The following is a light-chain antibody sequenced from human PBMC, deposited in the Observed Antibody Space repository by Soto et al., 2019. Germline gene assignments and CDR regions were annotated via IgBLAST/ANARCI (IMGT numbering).Light chain of an antibody. V-gene: IGKV1-8*01. CDR3: QQYYTYPQT. J-gene: IGKJ2*01. CDR1: QGISSY. Sequence: AIRMTQSPSSFSASTGDRVTITCRASQGISSYLAWYQQKPGKAPKLQVYAASTLQYGVPSRFSGSGSGTDFTLTISCLQSEDFATYFCQQYYTYPQTFGQGTKVDIK. CDR2: AAS.